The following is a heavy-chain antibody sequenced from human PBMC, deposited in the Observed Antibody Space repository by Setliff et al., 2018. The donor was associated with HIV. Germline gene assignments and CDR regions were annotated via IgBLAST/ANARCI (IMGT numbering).Heavy chain of an antibody. V-gene: IGHV4-38-2*01. CDR3: ARGLIAATGTWFDP. CDR1: GFSINSGYS. D-gene: IGHD6-13*01. Sequence: SETLSLTCAVSGFSINSGYSWDWIRQSPGKGLEWIGALYNSGSTYYNPSLKSRVTISVDTSKNHFSPKLTSVTAADTAVYYCARGLIAATGTWFDPWGQGTLVTVSS. CDR2: LYNSGST. J-gene: IGHJ5*02.